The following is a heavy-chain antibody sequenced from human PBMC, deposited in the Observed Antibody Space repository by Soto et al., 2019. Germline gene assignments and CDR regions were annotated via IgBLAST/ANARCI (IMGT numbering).Heavy chain of an antibody. CDR3: AREGCVGFNWFAP. D-gene: IGHD2-15*01. CDR2: IGSSSGAI. V-gene: IGHV3-48*02. J-gene: IGHJ5*02. CDR1: GCPFSNYS. Sequence: GRFLRLPCAASGCPFSNYSMNWVRQAPGKGLEWVSYIGSSSGAIFYADSVKGRFTISRDNAKNSLYLQMNSLRDEDTGVYYCAREGCVGFNWFAPWGQGTLVTVSS.